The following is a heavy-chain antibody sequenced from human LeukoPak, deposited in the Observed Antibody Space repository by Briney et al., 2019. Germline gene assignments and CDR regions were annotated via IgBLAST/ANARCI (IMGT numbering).Heavy chain of an antibody. CDR3: ARSPLAFYDSSGYPRVWFDP. CDR2: ISQSGNI. J-gene: IGHJ5*02. Sequence: PSETLSLTCTVSCDSISSGGYSWRWIRQPPGKGLEWIGYIYHIGYISQSGNIYQNPSLKSRVTISLDTSRNQFSLKLSSVTAADTAVYYCARSPLAFYDSSGYPRVWFDPWGQGTLVTVSS. V-gene: IGHV4-30-2*01. CDR1: CDSISSGGYS. D-gene: IGHD3-22*01.